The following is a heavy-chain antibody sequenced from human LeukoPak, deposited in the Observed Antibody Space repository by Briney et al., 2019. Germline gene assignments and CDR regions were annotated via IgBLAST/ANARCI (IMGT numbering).Heavy chain of an antibody. CDR3: ARRVDYGDYRYFDY. V-gene: IGHV5-51*01. D-gene: IGHD4-17*01. CDR1: GYSFTSYW. Sequence: GESLKISCKGSGYSFTSYWIGWVRQMPXXXXEWMGIIYPGDSDTRYSPSFQGQVTISADKSISTAYLQWSSLKASDTAMYYCARRVDYGDYRYFDYWGQGTLVTVSS. CDR2: IYPGDSDT. J-gene: IGHJ4*02.